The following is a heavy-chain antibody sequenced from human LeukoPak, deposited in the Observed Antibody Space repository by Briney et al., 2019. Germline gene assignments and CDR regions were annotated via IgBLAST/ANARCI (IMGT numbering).Heavy chain of an antibody. V-gene: IGHV4-39*01. Sequence: PSQTLSLTCTVSGGSISSSSYYWGWIRQPPGKGLEWIGSIYYSGSTYYNPSLKSRVTISVDTSKNQFSLKLSSVTAADTAVYYCARHNSSSWPYYYYYGMDVWGQGTTVTVFS. J-gene: IGHJ6*02. CDR1: GGSISSSSYY. CDR3: ARHNSSSWPYYYYYGMDV. D-gene: IGHD6-13*01. CDR2: IYYSGST.